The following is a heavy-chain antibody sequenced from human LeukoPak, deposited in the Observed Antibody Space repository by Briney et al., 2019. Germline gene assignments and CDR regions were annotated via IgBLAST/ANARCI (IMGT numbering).Heavy chain of an antibody. V-gene: IGHV4-59*01. Sequence: PSETLSLTCSVSGGSISSYYWTWIRRPPGKGLEWIGYIYYSGSTNYNPSLKSRLTISIDTPKKQFSLKLSSMTAADTAVYYCARDAASGTDVWGKGTTVIVSS. CDR2: IYYSGST. J-gene: IGHJ6*04. D-gene: IGHD3-10*01. CDR1: GGSISSYY. CDR3: ARDAASGTDV.